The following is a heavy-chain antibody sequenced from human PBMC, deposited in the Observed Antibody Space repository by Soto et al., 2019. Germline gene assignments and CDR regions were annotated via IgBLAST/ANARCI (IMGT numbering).Heavy chain of an antibody. V-gene: IGHV4-30-4*01. CDR1: GGSISSDDYY. CDR3: ARDLDGLHDDTSGPFPRPG. J-gene: IGHJ1*01. Sequence: SETLSLTCTVSGGSISSDDYYWSWIRQAPGRGLEWIGYIHASGSIYYNPSLKSRATMSIDTAGNQFSLKVSSVTVADTAVYYCARDLDGLHDDTSGPFPRPGWGQGTLVTVSS. CDR2: IHASGSI. D-gene: IGHD3-22*01.